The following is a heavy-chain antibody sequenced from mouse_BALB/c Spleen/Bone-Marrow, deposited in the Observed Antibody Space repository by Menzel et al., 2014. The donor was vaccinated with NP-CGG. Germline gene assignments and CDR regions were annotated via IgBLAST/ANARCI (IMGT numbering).Heavy chain of an antibody. CDR3: VRAPGELNY. V-gene: IGHV14-3*02. CDR2: IAPANGNT. Sequence: EVQLVESGAELVKPGASVKLSCTASGFKIKDSYMHWVKQRPEKGLEWIGRIAPANGNTEYDPKFQDKATIKADTSSNTAYLQISSLTSEYTAVFYCVRAPGELNYWGQGTLVTVSA. J-gene: IGHJ3*01. CDR1: GFKIKDSY.